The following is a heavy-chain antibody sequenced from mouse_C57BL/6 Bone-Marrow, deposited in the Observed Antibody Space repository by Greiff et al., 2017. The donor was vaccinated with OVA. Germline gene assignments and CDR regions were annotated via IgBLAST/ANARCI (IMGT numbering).Heavy chain of an antibody. CDR3: TPSACYSKNYAMDD. CDR2: IDPENGDT. D-gene: IGHD2-5*01. V-gene: IGHV14-4*01. Sequence: VQLQQSGAELVRPGASVKLSCTASGFNIKDDYMHWVKQRPEQGLEWIGWIDPENGDTEYASKFQGKATITADTSSNTAYLQLSSLTSEDTAVYYSTPSACYSKNYAMDDWGQGTSVTVSS. CDR1: GFNIKDDY. J-gene: IGHJ4*01.